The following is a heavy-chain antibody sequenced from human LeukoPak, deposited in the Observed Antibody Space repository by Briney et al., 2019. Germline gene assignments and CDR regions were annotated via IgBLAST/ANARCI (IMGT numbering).Heavy chain of an antibody. CDR1: GYSISSGYY. Sequence: PSETLSLTCTVSGYSISSGYYWGWIRQPPGKGLEWIVNIYHTGSTYYNPSLKSRVTISVDTSKNQFSLKLSSVTAADTAVYYCARQREVWGQGTMVTVSS. CDR2: IYHTGST. J-gene: IGHJ3*01. V-gene: IGHV4-38-2*02. CDR3: ARQREV. D-gene: IGHD5-24*01.